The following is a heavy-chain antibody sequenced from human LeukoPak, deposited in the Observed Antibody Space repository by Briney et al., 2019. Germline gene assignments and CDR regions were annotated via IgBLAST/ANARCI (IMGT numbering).Heavy chain of an antibody. CDR2: ISGSGGST. D-gene: IGHD5-12*01. J-gene: IGHJ4*02. CDR1: GFTLSSYA. V-gene: IGHV3-23*01. Sequence: PGGSLRLSCAASGFTLSSYAMSWVRQAPGKGLEWVSAISGSGGSTYYADSVKGRFTISRDNSKNMVYLEVNSLRAEDTAVYYCAKHRGSSGADARPAEYWGQGTLVTVSS. CDR3: AKHRGSSGADARPAEY.